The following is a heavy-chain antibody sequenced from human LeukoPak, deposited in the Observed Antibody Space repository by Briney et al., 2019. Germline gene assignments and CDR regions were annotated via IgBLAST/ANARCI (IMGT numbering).Heavy chain of an antibody. CDR2: IYYSGST. J-gene: IGHJ4*02. CDR3: ARGGAPDVDY. V-gene: IGHV4-59*01. CDR1: GGSISSYY. D-gene: IGHD1-14*01. Sequence: PSETLSLTCTVSGGSISSYYWSWIRQPPGKGLEWIGYIYYSGSTNYNPSLKSRVTISVDTSKNQFSLKLSSVNAADTAVYYCARGGAPDVDYWGQGTLVTVSS.